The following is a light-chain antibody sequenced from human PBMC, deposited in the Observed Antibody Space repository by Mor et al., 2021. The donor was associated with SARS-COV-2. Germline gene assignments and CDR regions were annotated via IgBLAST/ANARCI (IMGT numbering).Light chain of an antibody. J-gene: IGKJ2*01. V-gene: IGKV3-15*01. Sequence: KTGQAPRLLIYVATSRATGIPDMFSGSGSGPEFTLTISSLESEDVGVYYCQQYNNWPPYTFGQG. CDR3: QQYNNWPPYT. CDR2: VAT.